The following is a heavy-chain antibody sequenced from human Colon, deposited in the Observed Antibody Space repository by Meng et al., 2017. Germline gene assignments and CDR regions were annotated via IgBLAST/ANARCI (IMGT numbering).Heavy chain of an antibody. CDR2: IYPSGRT. V-gene: IGHV4-4*02. CDR3: ARKRTSPGTLGFDY. J-gene: IGHJ4*02. CDR1: GDSISSGNG. Sequence: QVQLPDAGPGLVKPSGTLSLTCAVSGDSISSGNGWTWVRQPPGKGLEWIGEIYPSGRTSSNPSLQGRVTILLDKSKNQFSLELNSVTAADTAIYFCARKRTSPGTLGFDYWGQGTLVTVSS. D-gene: IGHD6-13*01.